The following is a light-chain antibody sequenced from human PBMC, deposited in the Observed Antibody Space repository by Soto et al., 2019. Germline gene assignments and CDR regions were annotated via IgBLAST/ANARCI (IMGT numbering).Light chain of an antibody. CDR3: QQYDNWPALT. J-gene: IGKJ4*01. V-gene: IGKV3-15*01. Sequence: EIVMTQSPATLSVSPGERATLSCRASHSVSSNLAWYQQKPGQAPRLLIYAASTRATGIPARFRGSGSGTEFTLTISSLQSEDFAVYYCQQYDNWPALTFGGGTKVEIK. CDR2: AAS. CDR1: HSVSSN.